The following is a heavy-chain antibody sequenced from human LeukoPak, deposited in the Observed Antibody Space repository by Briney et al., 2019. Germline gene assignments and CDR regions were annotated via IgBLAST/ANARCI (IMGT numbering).Heavy chain of an antibody. CDR2: IYYSGST. J-gene: IGHJ5*02. V-gene: IGHV4-39*07. CDR1: GGSISSSSYY. D-gene: IGHD3-10*01. Sequence: PSETLSLTCTVSGGSISSSSYYWGWIRQPPGKGLEWIGSIYYSGSTYYNPSLKSRVTISVDTSKNQFSLKLSSVTAADTAVYYCARMVGNYGSGSQNWFDPWGQGTLVTVSS. CDR3: ARMVGNYGSGSQNWFDP.